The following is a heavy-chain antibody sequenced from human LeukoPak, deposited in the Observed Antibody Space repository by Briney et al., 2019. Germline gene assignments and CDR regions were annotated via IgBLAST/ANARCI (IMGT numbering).Heavy chain of an antibody. CDR2: IKNDGAVK. Sequence: GGSLTFSCAASGFTFSYHWMTWVRQAPGKGLEWVANIKNDGAVKNYVDSVKGRFTISRDNAKNSLYLQMNSLGAEDTAVYYCAKDSYSKGDFWGQGVLVTVSS. CDR1: GFTFSYHW. V-gene: IGHV3-7*01. CDR3: AKDSYSKGDF. J-gene: IGHJ4*02. D-gene: IGHD6-13*01.